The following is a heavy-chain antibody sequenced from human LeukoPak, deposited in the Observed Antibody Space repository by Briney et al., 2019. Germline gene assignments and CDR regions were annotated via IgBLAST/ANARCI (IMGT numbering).Heavy chain of an antibody. CDR2: IYTSGST. D-gene: IGHD6-13*01. Sequence: SETLSLTCTVSGGSISSGSYYWSWIRQPAGKGLEWIGRIYTSGSTNYNPSLKSRVTISVDTSKNQFSLKLSSVTAADTAVYYCASVRIAAAYDAFDIWDQGTMVTVSS. CDR1: GGSISSGSYY. J-gene: IGHJ3*02. V-gene: IGHV4-61*02. CDR3: ASVRIAAAYDAFDI.